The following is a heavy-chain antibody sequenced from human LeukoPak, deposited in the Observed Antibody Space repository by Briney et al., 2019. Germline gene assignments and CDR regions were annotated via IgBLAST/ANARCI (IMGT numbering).Heavy chain of an antibody. Sequence: PGGSLRPSCAASGFTFSSYGMHWVRQAPGKGLEWVAVISYDGSNKYYADSVKGRFTISRDNSKNTLYLQMNSLRAEDTAVYYCAKDSALGAFDIWGQGTMVTVSS. CDR1: GFTFSSYG. V-gene: IGHV3-30*18. CDR2: ISYDGSNK. CDR3: AKDSALGAFDI. D-gene: IGHD3-10*01. J-gene: IGHJ3*02.